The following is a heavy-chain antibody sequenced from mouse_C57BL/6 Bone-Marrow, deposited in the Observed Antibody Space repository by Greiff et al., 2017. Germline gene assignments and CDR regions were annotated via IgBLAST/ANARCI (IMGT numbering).Heavy chain of an antibody. CDR3: ARGYGSSYWYFDV. V-gene: IGHV1-85*01. CDR1: GYTFTSYD. J-gene: IGHJ1*03. CDR2: IYPRDGST. D-gene: IGHD1-1*01. Sequence: VQRVESGPELVKPGASVKLSCKASGYTFTSYDINWVKQRPGQGLEWIGWIYPRDGSTKYNEKFKGKATLTVDTSSSTAYMELHSLTSEDSAVYFCARGYGSSYWYFDVWGTGTTVTVSS.